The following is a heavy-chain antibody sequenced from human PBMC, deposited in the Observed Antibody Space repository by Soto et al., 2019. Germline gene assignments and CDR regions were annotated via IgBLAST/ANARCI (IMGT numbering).Heavy chain of an antibody. Sequence: GGSLRLSCAASGFTFNNYAMSWVRQAPGKGLEWVSAISGSGGRTYYADSVKGRCTMSRYNSKNTLYLQMNSLRAEDTAVYYCAKESYYDFWSGYDDYWGQGTLVTVSS. CDR3: AKESYYDFWSGYDDY. D-gene: IGHD3-3*01. J-gene: IGHJ4*02. CDR2: ISGSGGRT. CDR1: GFTFNNYA. V-gene: IGHV3-23*01.